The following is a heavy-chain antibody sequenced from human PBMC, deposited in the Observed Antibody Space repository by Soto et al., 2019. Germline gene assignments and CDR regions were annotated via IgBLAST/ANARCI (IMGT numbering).Heavy chain of an antibody. CDR3: VPYCSGGSCYSGLAPF. CDR2: ISGSGGST. D-gene: IGHD2-15*01. V-gene: IGHV3-23*01. CDR1: GFTFISYA. J-gene: IGHJ4*02. Sequence: PGGSLRLSCAASGFTFISYAMSWVLQAPWKGLEWVSAISGSGGSTYYADSVKGRFTISRDNAKNSLYLQMNSLRAEDTALYYCVPYCSGGSCYSGLAPFWGQGTLVTVSS.